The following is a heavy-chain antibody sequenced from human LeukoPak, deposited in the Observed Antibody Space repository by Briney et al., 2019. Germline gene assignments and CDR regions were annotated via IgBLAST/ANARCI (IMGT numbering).Heavy chain of an antibody. V-gene: IGHV1-2*02. CDR3: ARGPSITMVRGGQWYYYMDV. Sequence: AASVKVSCKASGYIFTGYYLHWVRQAPGQGPEWMGWINPSSGGTNYAQKFQGRVTMTRDTSISTAYMELRRLRSEDTAVYYCARGPSITMVRGGQWYYYMDVWGKGTTVTISS. J-gene: IGHJ6*03. D-gene: IGHD3-10*01. CDR1: GYIFTGYY. CDR2: INPSSGGT.